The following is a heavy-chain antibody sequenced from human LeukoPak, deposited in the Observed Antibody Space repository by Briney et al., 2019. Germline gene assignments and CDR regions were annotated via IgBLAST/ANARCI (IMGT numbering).Heavy chain of an antibody. CDR1: GFTFSSYG. Sequence: PGRSLRLSCAASGFTFSSYGMHWVRQAPGKGLEWVAVISYDGSNKCYADSVKGRFTIFRDNAKSSLFLQMNSLRAEDTAVYYCAAMRACSSTTCNPFDKWGQGTLVTVSS. D-gene: IGHD2-2*01. CDR2: ISYDGSNK. V-gene: IGHV3-30*03. J-gene: IGHJ4*02. CDR3: AAMRACSSTTCNPFDK.